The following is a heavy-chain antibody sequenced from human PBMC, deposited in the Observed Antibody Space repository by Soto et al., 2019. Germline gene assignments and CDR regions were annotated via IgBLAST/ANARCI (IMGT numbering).Heavy chain of an antibody. CDR3: ARVATVTTQIDY. CDR2: IYYSGRT. D-gene: IGHD4-4*01. CDR1: GGSISSYY. J-gene: IGHJ4*02. V-gene: IGHV4-59*01. Sequence: QVQLQESGPGLVKPSETLSLTCTVSGGSISSYYWSWIRQPPGKGLEWIGYIYYSGRTNYNTSLKSRVTISVDTSKNQFSLKLSSVTAADTAVYYCARVATVTTQIDYWGQGTLVTVSS.